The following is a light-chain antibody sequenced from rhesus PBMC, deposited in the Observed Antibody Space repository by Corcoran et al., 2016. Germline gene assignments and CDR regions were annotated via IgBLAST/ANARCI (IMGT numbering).Light chain of an antibody. CDR1: SSDIGGYNY. J-gene: IGLJ6*01. CDR2: EVS. V-gene: IGLV2-32*02. CDR3: SSYAGSNTFDV. Sequence: QAALTQPRSVSGSPGQSVTISCTGTSSDIGGYNYVSWYQQHPGTAPKLMIYEVSKRPSGVSDRFSGSKSGNTASLTISWLQAEDEADYYCSSYAGSNTFDVFGSGTKLTVL.